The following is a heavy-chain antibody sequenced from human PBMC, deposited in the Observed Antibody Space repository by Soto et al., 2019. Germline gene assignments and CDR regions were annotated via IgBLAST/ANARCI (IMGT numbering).Heavy chain of an antibody. Sequence: ASVKVSCKASGYSFTDYHIHWVRQAPGQGLEWLGRINPKSGGTSTAQKFQGWVTMTRDRSISTVYMELTRLRSDDTAVYFCARGHSTDCSNGVCSFFYNHGMDVWGQGTTFTVSS. D-gene: IGHD2-8*01. V-gene: IGHV1-2*04. CDR2: INPKSGGT. J-gene: IGHJ6*02. CDR1: GYSFTDYH. CDR3: ARGHSTDCSNGVCSFFYNHGMDV.